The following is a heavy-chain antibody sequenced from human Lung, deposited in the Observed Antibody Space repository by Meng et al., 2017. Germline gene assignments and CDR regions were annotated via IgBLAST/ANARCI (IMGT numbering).Heavy chain of an antibody. D-gene: IGHD6-19*01. V-gene: IGHV4-34*01. CDR1: GGSCSACS. Sequence: VRLQRVWGGRLKPSGPLSLTCVVSGGSCSACSWSWIRQPPGKGLEWIGEINHSGSTNYIPSLESRASISVDTSQNNLSLKLSSVTAADSAVYYCARGPTAMAHDFDYWGQGTLVTVSS. CDR2: INHSGST. J-gene: IGHJ4*02. CDR3: ARGPTAMAHDFDY.